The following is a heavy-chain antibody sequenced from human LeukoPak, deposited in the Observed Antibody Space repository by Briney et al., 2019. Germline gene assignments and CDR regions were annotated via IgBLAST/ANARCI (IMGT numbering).Heavy chain of an antibody. CDR1: GFTFSSYA. CDR2: ISGSGGST. Sequence: PGGSLRLSCAASGFTFSSYAMSWVRQAPGKGLGWVSAISGSGGSTYYADSVKGRFTISRDNSKNTLYLQMNSLRAEDTAVYYCAKGIGLSSSSWYDYWGQGTLVTVSS. D-gene: IGHD6-13*01. CDR3: AKGIGLSSSSWYDY. J-gene: IGHJ4*02. V-gene: IGHV3-23*01.